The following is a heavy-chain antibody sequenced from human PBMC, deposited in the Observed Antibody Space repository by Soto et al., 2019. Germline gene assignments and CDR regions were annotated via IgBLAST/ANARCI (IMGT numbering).Heavy chain of an antibody. Sequence: QVQLVESGGGVVQPGRSLRLSCAASGFTFRTYGMHWVRQAPGKGLEWLAVISNNGINKYYADSVKGRFTISRDNSRDTLFLQMNSLRGEDTAIYYCAKVIRADSTSSNFYYYSGLDVWDQGTTVTVSS. D-gene: IGHD6-6*01. J-gene: IGHJ6*02. CDR3: AKVIRADSTSSNFYYYSGLDV. CDR2: ISNNGINK. CDR1: GFTFRTYG. V-gene: IGHV3-30*18.